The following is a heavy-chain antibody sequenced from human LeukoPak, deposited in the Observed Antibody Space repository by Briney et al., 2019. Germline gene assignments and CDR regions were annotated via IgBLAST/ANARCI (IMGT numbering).Heavy chain of an antibody. V-gene: IGHV3-33*01. CDR2: IWYDGRNK. D-gene: IGHD3-22*01. CDR3: ARVLNNYDSSGYSAADY. Sequence: GGSLRLSCAASGFSFSAYGMHWVRQAPGKGLDWVAVIWYDGRNKDYADSVKGRFTISRDNSKNTLYLQMNSLRAEDTAVYYCARVLNNYDSSGYSAADYWGQGTLVTVSS. J-gene: IGHJ4*02. CDR1: GFSFSAYG.